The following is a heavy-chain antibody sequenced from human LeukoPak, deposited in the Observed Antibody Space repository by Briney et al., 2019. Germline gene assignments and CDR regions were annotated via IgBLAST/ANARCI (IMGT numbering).Heavy chain of an antibody. CDR2: IYSGGST. D-gene: IGHD6-13*01. CDR1: GFTVSSNY. CDR3: ASGIAAADAFDI. Sequence: GGSLRLSCAASGFTVSSNYMSWVRQAPGKGLEWVSVIYSGGSTYYADSVKSRFTISRDNSKNTLYLQMNSLRAEDTAVYYCASGIAAADAFDIWGQGTMVTVSS. J-gene: IGHJ3*02. V-gene: IGHV3-53*01.